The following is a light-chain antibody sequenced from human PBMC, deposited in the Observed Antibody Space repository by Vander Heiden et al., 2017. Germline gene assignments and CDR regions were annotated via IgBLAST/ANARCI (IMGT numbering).Light chain of an antibody. J-gene: IGKJ3*01. CDR3: RQYYRTPFT. CDR2: WAS. Sequence: VMTQSPDSLAVSLGERATINCTSSQSLLYSSNNKNYLTWYQQKPGQPRKLLIYWASTRESGVPDRFSGSGSGTDFTLAISSLQAEDVAVYYCRQYYRTPFTFGPGTKVDIK. V-gene: IGKV4-1*01. CDR1: QSLLYSSNNKNY.